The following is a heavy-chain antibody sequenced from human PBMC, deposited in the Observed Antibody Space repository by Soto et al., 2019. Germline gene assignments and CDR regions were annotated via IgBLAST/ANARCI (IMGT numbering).Heavy chain of an antibody. CDR1: EFTFSNYA. J-gene: IGHJ4*02. CDR2: ISYDGNNK. Sequence: PGGSLSLSWAASEFTFSNYAMRWVRQAPGKGLQWLAVISYDGNNKYYADSVEGRFTISRDNSKNTVYLQMNSLRLEDTAVYYCARGPSYSDSYFDHWGQGTLVTVSS. V-gene: IGHV3-30*03. D-gene: IGHD4-17*01. CDR3: ARGPSYSDSYFDH.